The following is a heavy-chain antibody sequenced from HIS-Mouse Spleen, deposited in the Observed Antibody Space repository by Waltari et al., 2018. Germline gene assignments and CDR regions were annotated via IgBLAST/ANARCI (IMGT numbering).Heavy chain of an antibody. CDR1: GYSTSSGYY. CDR3: ARVKT. V-gene: IGHV4-38-2*02. Sequence: QVQLQESGPGLAKPSETLSLTCTVSGYSTSSGYYGCWIRQPPGKGLEWIGSIYHSGSTYYNPSLKSRVTISVDTSKNQFSLKLSSVTAADTAVYYCARVKTWGQGTLVTVSS. CDR2: IYHSGST. J-gene: IGHJ5*02.